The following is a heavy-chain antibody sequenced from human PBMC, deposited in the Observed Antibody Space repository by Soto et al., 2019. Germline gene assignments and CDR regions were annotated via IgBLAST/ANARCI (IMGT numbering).Heavy chain of an antibody. CDR2: IKEDGRET. Sequence: EVLVVESGGGLVQPGGSLRLSCAVSGFTFSGGYWMKWVRQAPGKGLEWVATIKEDGRETYYVDSAKGRFTISRDSAKNSLYLQMNSLRVEDTAVYYCASKRGYWGQGTLVTVSS. CDR3: ASKRGY. V-gene: IGHV3-7*03. CDR1: GFTFSGGYW. J-gene: IGHJ4*02.